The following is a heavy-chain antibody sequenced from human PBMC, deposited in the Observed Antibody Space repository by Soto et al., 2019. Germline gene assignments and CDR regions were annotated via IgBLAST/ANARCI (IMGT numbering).Heavy chain of an antibody. V-gene: IGHV2-5*01. D-gene: IGHD3-9*01. CDR1: GFSLSTSGVG. Sequence: GSGPTLVNPTQTLTLTCTFSGFSLSTSGVGVGWIRQPPGKALEWLALIYWNDDKRYSPSLKSRLTITKDTSKNQVVLTMTNMDPVDTATYYCAHRYYDILTGYQGAFDIWGQGTMVTVSS. CDR3: AHRYYDILTGYQGAFDI. CDR2: IYWNDDK. J-gene: IGHJ3*02.